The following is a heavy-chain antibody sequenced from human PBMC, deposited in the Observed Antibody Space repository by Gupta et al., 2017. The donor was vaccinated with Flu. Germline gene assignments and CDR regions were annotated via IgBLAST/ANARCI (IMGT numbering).Heavy chain of an antibody. CDR1: GSISNYY. V-gene: IGHV4-59*01. CDR3: ARGDTYKNWFAT. J-gene: IGHJ5*02. D-gene: IGHD2-21*02. CDR2: IYYSGTT. Sequence: GSISNYYWSWIRQPPGKGLEWIGFIYYSGTTNYNPSLKSRVTMSLDTSQNQFSLKLTSVTDADTAVYYCARGDTYKNWFATWGQGTLVTGSS.